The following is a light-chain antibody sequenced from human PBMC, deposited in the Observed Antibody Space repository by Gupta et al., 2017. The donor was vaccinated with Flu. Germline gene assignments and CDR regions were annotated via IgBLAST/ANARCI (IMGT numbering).Light chain of an antibody. Sequence: RATINCKSSQSVLHNSNNKNYLSWYQQKPGQPPKLLIYWASTRESGVPDRFSGSGSGTDFTLTISSLQAEDVAVYYCQQYYTTPYSFGQGTKLEIK. V-gene: IGKV4-1*01. CDR2: WAS. CDR1: QSVLHNSNNKNY. J-gene: IGKJ2*03. CDR3: QQYYTTPYS.